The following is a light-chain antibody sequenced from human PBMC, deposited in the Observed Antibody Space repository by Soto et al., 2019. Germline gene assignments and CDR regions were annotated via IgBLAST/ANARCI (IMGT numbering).Light chain of an antibody. CDR2: KVS. J-gene: IGKJ4*01. V-gene: IGKV2-30*01. CDR1: QSLVYSDGNTY. CDR3: MQGTQWPPVLT. Sequence: DVVMTQSPLSLPVTLGQPASISCRASQSLVYSDGNTYLNWFQQRPGQSPRRLIYKVSNRDSGVPDRFSCSGSGTDFTLKISRVEAEDVGVYYCMQGTQWPPVLTFGGGTKVEIK.